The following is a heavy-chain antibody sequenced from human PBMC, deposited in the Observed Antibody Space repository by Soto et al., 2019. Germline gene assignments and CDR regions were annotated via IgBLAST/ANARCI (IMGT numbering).Heavy chain of an antibody. CDR2: INHSGST. D-gene: IGHD5-12*01. CDR3: AGTLRLPTRYYYYGMDV. V-gene: IGHV4-34*01. Sequence: KPSETLSLTCAVYGGSFSGYYWSWIRQPPGKGLEWIGEINHSGSTNYNPSLKTRVTISVDTSKNQFSLKLSSVTAADTAVYYCAGTLRLPTRYYYYGMDVWGQGTTVTVSS. J-gene: IGHJ6*02. CDR1: GGSFSGYY.